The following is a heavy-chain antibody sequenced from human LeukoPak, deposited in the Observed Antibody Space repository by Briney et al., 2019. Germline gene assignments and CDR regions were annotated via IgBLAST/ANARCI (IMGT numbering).Heavy chain of an antibody. J-gene: IGHJ4*02. V-gene: IGHV4-59*01. D-gene: IGHD3-10*01. CDR3: ARDSYGLGVIDY. CDR1: GGSISSYY. Sequence: PSETLSLTCTVSGGSISSYYWSWIRQPPGKGLEWIGYIYYSGSTNYNPSLKSRVTISVDTSKNQFSLKLSSVTAADTAVYYCARDSYGLGVIDYWGQGALVTVSS. CDR2: IYYSGST.